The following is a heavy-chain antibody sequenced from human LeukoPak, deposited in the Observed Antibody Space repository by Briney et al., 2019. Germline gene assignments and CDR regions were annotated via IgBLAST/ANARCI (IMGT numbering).Heavy chain of an antibody. D-gene: IGHD2-21*02. CDR2: ISYDGSNK. Sequence: GGSLRLSCAASGFTFSSYGMHWVRQAPGKGLGWVAVISYDGSNKYYADSVKGRFTISRDNSKNTLYLQMNSLRAEDTAVYYCAKDLSGGDCPDYWGQGTLVTVSS. CDR1: GFTFSSYG. V-gene: IGHV3-30*18. J-gene: IGHJ4*02. CDR3: AKDLSGGDCPDY.